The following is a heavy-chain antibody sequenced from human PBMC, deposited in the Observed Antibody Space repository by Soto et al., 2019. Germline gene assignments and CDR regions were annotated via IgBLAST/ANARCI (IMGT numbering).Heavy chain of an antibody. CDR3: ARAYSGRLPRRADYYFAMDV. CDR2: VRNKANSYAT. CDR1: GFTFSGCS. J-gene: IGHJ6*02. D-gene: IGHD2-15*01. V-gene: IGHV3-73*01. Sequence: GGTLRLSCSASGFTFSGCSMHWVRQACGKRPEWVGAVRNKANSYATAYAASLKGRFTISRDNSKNTLYLQMNSLRAEDTAVYYCARAYSGRLPRRADYYFAMDVWGQGNTVTGSS.